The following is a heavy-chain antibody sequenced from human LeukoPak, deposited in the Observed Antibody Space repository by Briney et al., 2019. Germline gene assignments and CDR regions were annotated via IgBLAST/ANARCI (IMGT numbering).Heavy chain of an antibody. D-gene: IGHD2-15*01. CDR1: GGSFSGYY. CDR3: ARGFVVVAATSWFDP. J-gene: IGHJ5*02. CDR2: INHSGST. Sequence: SETLSLTCAVYGGSFSGYYWSWIRQPPGKGLEWIGEINHSGSTNYNPSLKSRVTISVDTSKNQFSLKLSSVTAADTAVYYCARGFVVVAATSWFDPWGQGTLVTVSS. V-gene: IGHV4-34*01.